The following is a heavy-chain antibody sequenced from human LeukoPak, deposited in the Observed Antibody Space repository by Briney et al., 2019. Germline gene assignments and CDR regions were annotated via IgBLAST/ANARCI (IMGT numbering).Heavy chain of an antibody. CDR1: GYTFASYW. CDR2: IYPGDSET. D-gene: IGHD6-13*01. V-gene: IGHV5-51*01. Sequence: GQSLKISCKASGYTFASYWIGWVRQMPGKGLEWMGIIYPGDSETKYNPAFEGQVTISADKSITTAYLQWSSLKASDTAMYYCARHYRSTWLAYWGQGALVTVSS. CDR3: ARHYRSTWLAY. J-gene: IGHJ4*02.